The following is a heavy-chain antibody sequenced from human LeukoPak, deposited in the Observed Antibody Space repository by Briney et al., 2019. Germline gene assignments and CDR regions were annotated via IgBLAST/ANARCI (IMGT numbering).Heavy chain of an antibody. CDR2: INHSGSN. CDR1: GGSFSVYY. CDR3: ARGRSAVSLDY. J-gene: IGHJ4*02. Sequence: PSEPLSLTCAVYGGSFSVYYWSWIRQPPGKGLEWIGEINHSGSNNHNTSRKSRVTISVDTSKNQFSLKLSSVAAAEPAVIYFARGRSAVSLDYWGQGTLVTVSS. V-gene: IGHV4-34*01. D-gene: IGHD4-17*01.